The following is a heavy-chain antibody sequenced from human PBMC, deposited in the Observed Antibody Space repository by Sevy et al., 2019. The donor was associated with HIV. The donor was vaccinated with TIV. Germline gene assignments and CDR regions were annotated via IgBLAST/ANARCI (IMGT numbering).Heavy chain of an antibody. CDR2: IKHSGST. D-gene: IGHD3-22*01. Sequence: SETLSLTCAVYGGSFSGYYWSWIRQPPGKGLEWIGEIKHSGSTNYNPSLKSRVTISVDTSKNQYSLKLSSVTAADTAGYYWARGSMIVVVIRAPSFDYWGQGTLVTVSS. CDR3: ARGSMIVVVIRAPSFDY. CDR1: GGSFSGYY. V-gene: IGHV4-34*01. J-gene: IGHJ4*02.